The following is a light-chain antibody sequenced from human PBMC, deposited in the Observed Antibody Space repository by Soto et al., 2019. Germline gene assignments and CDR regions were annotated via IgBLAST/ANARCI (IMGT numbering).Light chain of an antibody. V-gene: IGKV3-15*01. CDR1: QSVSSN. CDR2: GAS. CDR3: QQYNNWPPIT. Sequence: IVIAQSPANLSVSPGERATLSCRGSQSVSSNLAWYQQKPGQAPRLLIYGASTRATGIPARFSGSGSGTEFTLTISSLQSEDFAVYYCQQYNNWPPITFGQGTRLEIK. J-gene: IGKJ5*01.